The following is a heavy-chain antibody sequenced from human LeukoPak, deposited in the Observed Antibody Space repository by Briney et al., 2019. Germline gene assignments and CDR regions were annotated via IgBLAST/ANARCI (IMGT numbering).Heavy chain of an antibody. CDR1: GGSISSSSYY. J-gene: IGHJ6*02. CDR3: ARDRVFYSSSWYHYYYGMDV. Sequence: PSETLSLTCTVSGGSISSSSYYWGWIRQPPGKGLEWIGSIYYSGSTYYNPSLKSRVTISVDTSKNQFSLKLSSVTAADTAVYYCARDRVFYSSSWYHYYYGMDVWGQGTTVTVSS. CDR2: IYYSGST. V-gene: IGHV4-39*07. D-gene: IGHD6-13*01.